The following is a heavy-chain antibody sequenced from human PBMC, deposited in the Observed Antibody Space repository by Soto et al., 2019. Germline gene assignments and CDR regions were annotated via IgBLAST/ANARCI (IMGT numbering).Heavy chain of an antibody. CDR1: GFTFRSYV. CDR3: ARWGTTGGLDV. Sequence: QVHLVESGGGVVQPGTSLRVSCVGSGFTFRSYVIHWVRQAPGKGLEWVALTSYDGSGKYYGDSVRGRFTISRDNSRNTVDLQMDSLRLEDTALYYCARWGTTGGLDVWGQGTLVSVSS. D-gene: IGHD3-16*01. V-gene: IGHV3-30*19. J-gene: IGHJ1*01. CDR2: TSYDGSGK.